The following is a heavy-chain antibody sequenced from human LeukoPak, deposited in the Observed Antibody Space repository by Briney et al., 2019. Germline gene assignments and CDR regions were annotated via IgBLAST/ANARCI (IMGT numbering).Heavy chain of an antibody. CDR2: ISSSSTYI. D-gene: IGHD1-14*01. CDR3: VRENHGSFDY. V-gene: IGHV3-21*01. CDR1: GFSFSSYY. J-gene: IGHJ4*02. Sequence: GGSLRLSCAASGFSFSSYYVNWVRQAPGKGLEWVACISSSSTYIYYADSVRGRFAISRDNAKNSLYLQMNSLRAEDTAVYYCVRENHGSFDYWGQGSLVTVSS.